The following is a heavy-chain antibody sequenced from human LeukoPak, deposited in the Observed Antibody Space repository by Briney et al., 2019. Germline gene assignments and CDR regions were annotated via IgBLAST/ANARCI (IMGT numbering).Heavy chain of an antibody. Sequence: SVKVSCKASGGTFSSYAISWVRQAPGQGLEWMGGIIPIFGTANYAQKFQGRVTITADESTSTAYMELSSLRSEDTAVYYCARRPNYYYGSASTNYFDYWGQGTLVTVSS. J-gene: IGHJ4*02. D-gene: IGHD3-10*01. V-gene: IGHV1-69*13. CDR3: ARRPNYYYGSASTNYFDY. CDR1: GGTFSSYA. CDR2: IIPIFGTA.